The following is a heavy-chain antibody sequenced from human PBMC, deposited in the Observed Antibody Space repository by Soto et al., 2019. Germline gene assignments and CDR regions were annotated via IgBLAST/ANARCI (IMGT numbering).Heavy chain of an antibody. CDR1: GFSFSISP. V-gene: IGHV3-30-3*01. CDR3: ARDRYSSSWRRGYYGMDV. J-gene: IGHJ6*02. D-gene: IGHD6-13*01. Sequence: QTGGSLRLSCAASGFSFSISPMHWVRQAPGKGPEWVALISYDGTNKFYADSVKGRFTISRDNSKSTLYLQVDSLRPEDAAVYYCARDRYSSSWRRGYYGMDVWGQGTTVTVSS. CDR2: ISYDGTNK.